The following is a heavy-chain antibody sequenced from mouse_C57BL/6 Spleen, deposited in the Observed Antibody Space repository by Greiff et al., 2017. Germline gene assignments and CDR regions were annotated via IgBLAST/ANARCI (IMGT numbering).Heavy chain of an antibody. CDR3: ARHEHGIYDGYHYWYFDV. Sequence: QVQLQQSGAELVKPGASVKLSCKASGYTFTEYTIHWVKQRSGQGLELIGWFYPGSGSIKYNEKFKDKATLTAGKSSSTVYMELSSLTSEDSAVYFCARHEHGIYDGYHYWYFDVWGTGTTVTVSS. CDR1: GYTFTEYT. D-gene: IGHD2-3*01. CDR2: FYPGSGSI. V-gene: IGHV1-62-2*01. J-gene: IGHJ1*03.